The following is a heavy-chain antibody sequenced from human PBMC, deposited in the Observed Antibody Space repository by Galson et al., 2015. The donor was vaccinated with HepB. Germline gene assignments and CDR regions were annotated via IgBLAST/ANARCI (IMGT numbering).Heavy chain of an antibody. CDR2: ISGSGGDT. V-gene: IGHV3-23*01. J-gene: IGHJ4*02. D-gene: IGHD3-16*02. Sequence: SLRLSCAASGFTFSRYAMSWVRQAAGKGLEWVSAISGSGGDTYYADSVKGRFTISRDNTKNTLYLQMNSLRVEDTAVYYCAKDPFGGVIVRDNWGQGTLVTVSS. CDR3: AKDPFGGVIVRDN. CDR1: GFTFSRYA.